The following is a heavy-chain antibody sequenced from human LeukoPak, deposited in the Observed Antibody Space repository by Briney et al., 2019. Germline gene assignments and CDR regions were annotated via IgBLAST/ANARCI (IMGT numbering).Heavy chain of an antibody. Sequence: ASVKVSCKASGGTFSSYAISWVRQAPGQGLEWMGRIIPILGIANYAQKFQGRVTITADKSTSTAYMELSSLRSEDTAVYYCAGGLQGYCSSTSCYSRYYYYYMDVWGKGTTVTVSS. CDR3: AGGLQGYCSSTSCYSRYYYYYMDV. D-gene: IGHD2-2*02. J-gene: IGHJ6*03. CDR1: GGTFSSYA. V-gene: IGHV1-69*04. CDR2: IIPILGIA.